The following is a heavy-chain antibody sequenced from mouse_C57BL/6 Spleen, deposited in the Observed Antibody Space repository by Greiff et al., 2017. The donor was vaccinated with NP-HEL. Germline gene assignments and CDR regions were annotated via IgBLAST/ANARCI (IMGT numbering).Heavy chain of an antibody. Sequence: QLQQPGAELVKPGASVKLSCKASGYTFTSYWMQWVKQRPGQGLEWIGEIDPSDSYTNYNQKFKGKATLTVDTSSSTAYMQLSSLTSEDSAVYYCAIYPLFAYWGQGTLVTVSA. V-gene: IGHV1-50*01. D-gene: IGHD2-1*01. J-gene: IGHJ3*01. CDR1: GYTFTSYW. CDR2: IDPSDSYT. CDR3: AIYPLFAY.